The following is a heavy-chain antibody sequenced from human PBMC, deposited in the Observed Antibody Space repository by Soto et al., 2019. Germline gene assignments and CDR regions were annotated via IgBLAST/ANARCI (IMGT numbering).Heavy chain of an antibody. D-gene: IGHD3-3*01. CDR2: ISAYNGNT. CDR3: ARDGRGHYDFWSGWEPARAFDI. V-gene: IGHV1-18*01. Sequence: ASVKVSCKASGYTFTSYGISWVRQAPGQGLEWMGWISAYNGNTNYAQKRQGRVTMTTDTSTSTAYMELRSLRSDDTAVYYCARDGRGHYDFWSGWEPARAFDIWGQGTMVTVSS. J-gene: IGHJ3*02. CDR1: GYTFTSYG.